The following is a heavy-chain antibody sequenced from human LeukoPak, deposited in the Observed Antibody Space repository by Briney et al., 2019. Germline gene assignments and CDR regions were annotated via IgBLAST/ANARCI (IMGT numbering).Heavy chain of an antibody. CDR3: AKKAANYDILTGYYSQQYYFDY. V-gene: IGHV3-23*01. CDR1: GFTFSSYA. D-gene: IGHD3-9*01. CDR2: FSGTDGRT. J-gene: IGHJ4*02. Sequence: GGSLRLSCAASGFTFSSYAMCWVRQAPGKGLEWVSSFSGTDGRTYYADSVKGRFTISRDNSKNTLYLQMNSLRAEDTAVYYCAKKAANYDILTGYYSQQYYFDYWGQGTLVTVSS.